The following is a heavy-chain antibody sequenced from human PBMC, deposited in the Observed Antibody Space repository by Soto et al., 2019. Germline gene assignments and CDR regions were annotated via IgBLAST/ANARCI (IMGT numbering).Heavy chain of an antibody. D-gene: IGHD6-19*01. CDR3: ARDSAVSGYDY. CDR1: GDSVSSNSAA. V-gene: IGHV6-1*01. CDR2: TKYRSKWYN. Sequence: SPTLSLTCAISGDSVSSNSAAWNWIRQSPSGGLEWLGRTKYRSKWYNEYAVSVKSRITINPDTSKNQFSLQLNSVTAEDTAVYYCARDSAVSGYDYWGQGTLVTVSS. J-gene: IGHJ4*02.